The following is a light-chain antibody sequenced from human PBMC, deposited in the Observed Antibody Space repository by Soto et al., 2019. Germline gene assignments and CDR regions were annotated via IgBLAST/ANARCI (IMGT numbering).Light chain of an antibody. J-gene: IGKJ1*01. Sequence: DIQMTQSPSTLSASVGDRVTITCRASQSINSWLAWYQQKPGRAPKLLIYQASRLESGVPSRFSGSGSGTEFTLTISSLQPDDFATYYCQQYNGYSQTFGQGTKVEIK. CDR2: QAS. V-gene: IGKV1-5*03. CDR3: QQYNGYSQT. CDR1: QSINSW.